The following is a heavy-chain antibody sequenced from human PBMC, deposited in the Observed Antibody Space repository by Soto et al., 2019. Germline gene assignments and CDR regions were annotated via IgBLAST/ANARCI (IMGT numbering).Heavy chain of an antibody. J-gene: IGHJ6*02. CDR3: ARGLVAIFGVVNGMDV. Sequence: GGSLRLSCSASGFTFSSYDMHWVRQATGKGLEWVSAIGTAGDTYYPGSVKGRFTISRENAKNSLYLQMNSLRAGDTAVYYCARGLVAIFGVVNGMDVWGQGTTVTVSS. CDR1: GFTFSSYD. V-gene: IGHV3-13*01. D-gene: IGHD3-3*01. CDR2: IGTAGDT.